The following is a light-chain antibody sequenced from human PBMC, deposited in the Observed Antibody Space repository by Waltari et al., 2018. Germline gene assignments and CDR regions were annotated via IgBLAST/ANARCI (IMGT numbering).Light chain of an antibody. CDR1: QSISAW. V-gene: IGKV1-5*01. CDR2: DAS. CDR3: QQYNDWST. Sequence: DIQMTQPPSTLSASVGDRVTITCRASQSISAWLAWYQQKPGKAPKLLIYDASTLESGVPSRFSGSGSGTEFTLTISSLQSDDFATYYCQQYNDWSTFGQGTKLEI. J-gene: IGKJ2*01.